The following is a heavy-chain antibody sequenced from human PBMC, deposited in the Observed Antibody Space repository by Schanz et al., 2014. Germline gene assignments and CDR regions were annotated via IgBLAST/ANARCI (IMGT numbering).Heavy chain of an antibody. CDR1: GFTFRDYY. V-gene: IGHV3-11*05. J-gene: IGHJ5*02. CDR3: VRVTRDTGCSAAGEVWGKCGDA. CDR2: ISSGSSYA. Sequence: QVQLVESGGGLVKPGGSLRLSCAASGFTFRDYYMSWIRQAPGKGLEWVSDISSGSSYANYADSVKGRFTIYRDDAKTSRRLQTTSPCAVELHVSFSVRVTRDTGCSAAGEVWGKCGDAWGQGIPVTVSS. D-gene: IGHD6-13*01.